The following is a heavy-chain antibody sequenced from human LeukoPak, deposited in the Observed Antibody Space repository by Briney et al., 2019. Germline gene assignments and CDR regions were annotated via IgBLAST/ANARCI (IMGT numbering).Heavy chain of an antibody. CDR1: GFTVSSNY. CDR2: IKSKTDGGTT. D-gene: IGHD3-9*01. CDR3: STDSTIVY. V-gene: IGHV3-15*01. Sequence: PGGSLRLSRAASGFTVSSNYMSWVRQAPGKGLEWVGRIKSKTDGGTTDYAAPVKGRFSISRDDSKNTLYLQMNSLKTEDTAVYYCSTDSTIVYWGQGTLVTVSS. J-gene: IGHJ4*02.